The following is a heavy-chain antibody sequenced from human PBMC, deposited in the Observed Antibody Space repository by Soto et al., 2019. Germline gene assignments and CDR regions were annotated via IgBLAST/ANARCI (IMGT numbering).Heavy chain of an antibody. J-gene: IGHJ5*02. Sequence: GSLRLSCAASGLMFSDYAMTWARQAPGKELEWVSGLLRPGRSTYYADSVKGRFTISGDTSANTVYLQMDSLRAEDTAVYYCAKDAIANDGIWLMDSWGQGTVVTVSS. CDR1: GLMFSDYA. CDR3: AKDAIANDGIWLMDS. V-gene: IGHV3-23*01. D-gene: IGHD3-16*01. CDR2: LLRPGRST.